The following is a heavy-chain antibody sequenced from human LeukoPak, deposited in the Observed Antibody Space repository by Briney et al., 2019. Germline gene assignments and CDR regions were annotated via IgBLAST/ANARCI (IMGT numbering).Heavy chain of an antibody. CDR2: ISYDGSNK. D-gene: IGHD2-2*01. J-gene: IGHJ4*02. CDR1: GFTFSSYA. Sequence: PGGSLRLSCAASGFTFSSYAMHWVRQAPGKGLEWVAVISYDGSNKYYADSVKGRFTISRDNSKNTLYLQMNSLRAEDTAVYYCARDRKIIVGLFDYWGQGTLVTVSS. V-gene: IGHV3-30-3*01. CDR3: ARDRKIIVGLFDY.